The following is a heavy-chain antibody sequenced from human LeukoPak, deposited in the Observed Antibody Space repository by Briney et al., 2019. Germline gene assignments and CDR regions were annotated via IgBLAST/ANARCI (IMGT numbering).Heavy chain of an antibody. Sequence: PGGSLRLSCAASGFTFSSYAMSWVRQAPGKGLEWVSAISGSGGSTYYADSVKGRFTISRDNSKNTLYLQTTSLRAEDTAVYYCAKEPQHGSWYFDYWGQGTLVTVSS. V-gene: IGHV3-23*01. CDR3: AKEPQHGSWYFDY. CDR2: ISGSGGST. CDR1: GFTFSSYA. J-gene: IGHJ4*02. D-gene: IGHD2-2*01.